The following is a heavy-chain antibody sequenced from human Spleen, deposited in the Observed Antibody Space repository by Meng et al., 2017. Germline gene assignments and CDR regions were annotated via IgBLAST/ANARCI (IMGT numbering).Heavy chain of an antibody. V-gene: IGHV4-4*07. CDR2: IYSSGST. CDR1: GGSISSYY. D-gene: IGHD6-13*01. CDR3: ARGSIVAAGNYFDY. J-gene: IGHJ4*02. Sequence: SETLSLTCTVSGGSISSYYWSWIRQPAGKGLEWNGRIYSSGSTNYNPSLKSRVTMSVDTSKNQFSLKLSSVTAADTAVYYCARGSIVAAGNYFDYWGQGTLVTVSS.